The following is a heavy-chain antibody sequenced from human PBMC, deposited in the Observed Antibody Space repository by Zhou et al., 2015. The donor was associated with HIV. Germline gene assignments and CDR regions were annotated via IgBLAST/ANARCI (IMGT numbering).Heavy chain of an antibody. Sequence: QVQLVQSGAEVKKPGSSVKVSCKASGGTFSSYAISWVRQAPGQGLEWMGGIIPIFGTANYAQKFQGRVTITADESTSTAYMELSSLRSEDTAVYYCARAAPYCSGGSCHHLWYFQHWGQGTLVTVSS. J-gene: IGHJ1*01. V-gene: IGHV1-69*01. D-gene: IGHD2-15*01. CDR3: ARAAPYCSGGSCHHLWYFQH. CDR1: GGTFSSYA. CDR2: IIPIFGTA.